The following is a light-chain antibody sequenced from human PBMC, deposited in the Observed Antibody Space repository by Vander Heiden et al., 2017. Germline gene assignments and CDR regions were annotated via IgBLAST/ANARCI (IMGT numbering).Light chain of an antibody. J-gene: IGLJ2*01. CDR1: ILRSYY. CDR2: GKN. V-gene: IGLV3-19*01. CDR3: NSRDSSGNHVV. Sequence: SSELTQDPAVSVACGLVVRITCPGDILRSYYASWYQQKPGQAPVLVIYGKNNRPSGIPERFSGSSSGNTASLTITGAQAEDEADYYCNSRDSSGNHVVFGGGTKLTVL.